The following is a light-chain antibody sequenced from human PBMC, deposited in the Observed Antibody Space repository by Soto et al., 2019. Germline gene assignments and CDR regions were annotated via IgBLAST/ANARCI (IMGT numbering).Light chain of an antibody. CDR2: DVN. V-gene: IGLV2-14*03. J-gene: IGLJ2*01. CDR1: SSDIGAYNF. CDR3: TSWTTSTTMI. Sequence: QSALTQPASVSGSPGQSITISCTGTSSDIGAYNFVSWYQQHPGKAPKLMLYDVNNRPSGVSNRFSGSKSGNTASLTISGLQAEDEADYYCTSWTTSTTMIFGGVTKLTVL.